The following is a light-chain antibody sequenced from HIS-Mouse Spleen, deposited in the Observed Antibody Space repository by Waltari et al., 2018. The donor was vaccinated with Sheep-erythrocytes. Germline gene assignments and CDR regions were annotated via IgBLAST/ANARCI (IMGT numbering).Light chain of an antibody. CDR2: EDS. CDR1: ALQKKY. V-gene: IGLV3-10*01. J-gene: IGLJ3*02. CDR3: YSTDSSGNHWV. Sequence: SYELTQPPSVSVSPGQTARITCSGDALQKKYAYWYQQKSGQAPVLVIYEDSKRPSGIPGRFSGSTSGTMATLTISGAQVEDEADYYCYSTDSSGNHWVFGGGTKLTVL.